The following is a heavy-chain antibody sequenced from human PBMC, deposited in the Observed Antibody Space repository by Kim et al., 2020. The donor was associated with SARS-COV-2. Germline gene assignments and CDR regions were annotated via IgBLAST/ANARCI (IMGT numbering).Heavy chain of an antibody. Sequence: PSLKSRVTISVDTSKNQFSLKLSSVTAADTAVYYCARAWYNWTLRNWFDPWGQGTLVTVSS. D-gene: IGHD1-20*01. V-gene: IGHV4-59*01. CDR3: ARAWYNWTLRNWFDP. J-gene: IGHJ5*02.